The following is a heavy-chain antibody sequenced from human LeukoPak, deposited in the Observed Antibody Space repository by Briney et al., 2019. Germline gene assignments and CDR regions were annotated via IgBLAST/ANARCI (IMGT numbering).Heavy chain of an antibody. CDR1: GYTFTGYY. D-gene: IGHD6-13*01. V-gene: IGHV1-2*02. CDR2: INPNSGGT. Sequence: GASVTVSCKASGYTFTGYYMHWVRQAPGQGLEWMGWINPNSGGTNYAQKFQGRVAMTRDTSISTAYMELSRLRSDDTAVYYCARAVAAAGTSIWFDPWGQGTLVTVSS. CDR3: ARAVAAAGTSIWFDP. J-gene: IGHJ5*02.